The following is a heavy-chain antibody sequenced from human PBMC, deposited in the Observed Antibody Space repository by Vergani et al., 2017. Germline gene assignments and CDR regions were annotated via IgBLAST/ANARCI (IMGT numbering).Heavy chain of an antibody. CDR1: GGSLSSRSYY. CDR3: ARSPLRSSLAAPIDY. Sequence: QLQLQESGPGLVKPSETLSLTCTVSGGSLSSRSYYWGWIRPPPGKGLEWIGSIYYSGSTYYNPSLKSRVPISVDTSKNQFSRKLSSVTAADTAVYYCARSPLRSSLAAPIDYWGQGTLVTVSS. V-gene: IGHV4-39*07. D-gene: IGHD6-6*01. CDR2: IYYSGST. J-gene: IGHJ4*02.